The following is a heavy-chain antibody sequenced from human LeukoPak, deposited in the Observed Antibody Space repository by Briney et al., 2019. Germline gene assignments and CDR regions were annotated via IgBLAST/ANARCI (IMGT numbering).Heavy chain of an antibody. D-gene: IGHD6-13*01. V-gene: IGHV1-69*13. Sequence: SVTASCKASGGTFSSYAISWVRQAPGQGLEWMGGIIPIFGTANYAQKFQGRVTITADESTSTAYMELSSLRSEDTAVYYCARDTEREGSSPKYYFDYWGQGTLVTVSS. CDR3: ARDTEREGSSPKYYFDY. CDR2: IIPIFGTA. CDR1: GGTFSSYA. J-gene: IGHJ4*02.